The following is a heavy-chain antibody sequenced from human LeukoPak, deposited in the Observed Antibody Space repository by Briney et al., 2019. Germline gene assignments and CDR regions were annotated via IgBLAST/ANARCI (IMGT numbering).Heavy chain of an antibody. J-gene: IGHJ6*03. CDR2: IYYSGST. CDR3: ARVARIAARLDYYYYYYMDV. CDR1: GGSISSSSYY. D-gene: IGHD6-6*01. V-gene: IGHV4-39*07. Sequence: SQTLSLTCAVSGGSISSSSYYWGWIRQPPGKGLEWIGSIYYSGSTYYNPSLKSRVTISVDTSKNQFSLKLSSVTAADTAVYYCARVARIAARLDYYYYYYMDVWGKGTTVTVSS.